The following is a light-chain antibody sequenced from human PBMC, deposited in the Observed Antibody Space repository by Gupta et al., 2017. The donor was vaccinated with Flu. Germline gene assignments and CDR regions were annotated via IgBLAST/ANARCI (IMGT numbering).Light chain of an antibody. J-gene: IGLJ2*01. Sequence: SYERTQPLSVSVALGPTATITCGGNSFGSQHVNWYQQKTGQAPVLVIYRDSDRPSGIPERVSGSVSGNTATLTISRAQAGDEADYYCQVWASGTVVFGGGTKLTVL. CDR2: RDS. CDR3: QVWASGTVV. CDR1: SFGSQH. V-gene: IGLV3-9*01.